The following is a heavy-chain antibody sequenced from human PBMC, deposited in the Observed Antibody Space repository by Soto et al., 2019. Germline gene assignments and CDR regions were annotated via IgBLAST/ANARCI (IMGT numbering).Heavy chain of an antibody. D-gene: IGHD6-13*01. CDR1: GGSISSSSYY. V-gene: IGHV4-39*01. CDR3: ARLKGSSFY. Sequence: SETLSLTCTVSGGSISSSSYYWGWIRQPPGKGLEWIGSIYYSGSTYYNPSLKSRVTISVDTSKNQFSLKLSSVTAADTAVYYCARLKGSSFYWGQGTLVTVS. J-gene: IGHJ4*02. CDR2: IYYSGST.